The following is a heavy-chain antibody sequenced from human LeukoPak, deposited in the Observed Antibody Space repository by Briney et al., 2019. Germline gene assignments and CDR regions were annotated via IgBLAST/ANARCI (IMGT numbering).Heavy chain of an antibody. CDR2: IYTSGST. Sequence: PSQTLSLTCTVSGGSISSGSYYWSWIRQPAGKGLEWIGRIYTSGSTNYNPSLKSRVTISVDTSKNQFSLKLSSVTAADTAVYYCARAGPNYDSSGYYQYYFDYWGQGTLVTVSS. CDR1: GGSISSGSYY. D-gene: IGHD3-22*01. J-gene: IGHJ4*02. CDR3: ARAGPNYDSSGYYQYYFDY. V-gene: IGHV4-61*02.